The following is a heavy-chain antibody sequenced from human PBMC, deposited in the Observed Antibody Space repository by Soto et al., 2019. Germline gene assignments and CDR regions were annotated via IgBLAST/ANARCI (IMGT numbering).Heavy chain of an antibody. CDR3: ARSPRVTPYYYYGLDV. Sequence: QVRLVQSGAEVRKPGASVKISCKASGYTFSNYALHWVRQAPGQRPEWMGWINGNNGDTKYAPKFQGRATISSDTAATTGDMEMAGLISEDTAVYFCARSPRVTPYYYYGLDVWGQGTTVTVSS. J-gene: IGHJ6*02. D-gene: IGHD2-21*02. CDR2: INGNNGDT. V-gene: IGHV1-3*01. CDR1: GYTFSNYA.